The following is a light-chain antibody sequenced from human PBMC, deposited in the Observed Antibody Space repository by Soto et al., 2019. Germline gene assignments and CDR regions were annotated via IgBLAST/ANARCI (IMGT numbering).Light chain of an antibody. J-gene: IGLJ1*01. CDR3: SVYTRSSTYV. V-gene: IGLV2-18*01. CDR2: AVS. Sequence: QSALTQPPSVSGSPGQSVTISCSGTIDDVTAYYRVSWYQQIPGTAPKLMIYAVSNRPSGVPDRFSGSRSGNTASLNISGLRAEDEGDYYCSVYTRSSTYVFGTGTKLTVL. CDR1: IDDVTAYYR.